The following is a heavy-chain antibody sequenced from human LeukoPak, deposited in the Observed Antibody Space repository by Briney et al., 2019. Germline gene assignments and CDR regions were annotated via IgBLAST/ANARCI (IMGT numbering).Heavy chain of an antibody. J-gene: IGHJ4*02. CDR2: INHSGST. CDR1: TYSISSGYY. D-gene: IGHD3-22*01. V-gene: IGHV4-38-2*02. Sequence: SQTLSLTCTVSTYSISSGYYWGWIRQPTGKGVEWIGSINHSGSTKDNPSLKSRVTISEDTAKNQFSLKLSSVTTADTAVYYCARDHGVTMIVVVGFYYWGQGTLVTGSS. CDR3: ARDHGVTMIVVVGFYY.